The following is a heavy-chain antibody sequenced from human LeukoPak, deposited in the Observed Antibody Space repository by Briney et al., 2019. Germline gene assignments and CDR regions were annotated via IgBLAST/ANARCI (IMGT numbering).Heavy chain of an antibody. CDR2: MKQDGSEK. J-gene: IGHJ4*02. V-gene: IGHV3-7*01. D-gene: IGHD5-12*01. Sequence: GGSLRLSCAVSGINFRGYWMAWIRQAPGKGLEWVANMKQDGSEKYCVDSVKGRFTISRDNAKNSLYLEMNSLRVEDTAVYYCARDLGHTGYDLYDYWGQGTLVTVSS. CDR1: GINFRGYW. CDR3: ARDLGHTGYDLYDY.